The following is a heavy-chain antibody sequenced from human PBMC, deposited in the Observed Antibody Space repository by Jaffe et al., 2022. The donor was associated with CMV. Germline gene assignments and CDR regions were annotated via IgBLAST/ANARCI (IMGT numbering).Heavy chain of an antibody. D-gene: IGHD3-22*01. V-gene: IGHV1-3*01. CDR1: GYSISSYG. CDR2: SSAGNRET. J-gene: IGHJ4*02. Sequence: QVHLVQSGAELKKPGASVKLSCTASGYSISSYGIHWLRQAPGQRLEWVGWSSAGNRETRLSQQFQGRVTITRDTSASTAYMELNSLRSEDTAVYYCVRVTGIQAWLRRSDYWGQGTLVTVSS. CDR3: VRVTGIQAWLRRSDY.